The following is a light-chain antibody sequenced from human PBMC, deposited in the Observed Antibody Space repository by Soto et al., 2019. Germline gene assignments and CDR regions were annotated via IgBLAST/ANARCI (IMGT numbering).Light chain of an antibody. V-gene: IGKV3-20*01. CDR3: HQYDSSPLT. Sequence: EIVLTQSPGTLSLSPGERATLSCRASQSVSSSYLAWYQQQPGQAPRLLFYGASSRATGIPDRFSGSGSGTDFTLTISRLEPEDFAVYYCHQYDSSPLTFGRGTKVEIK. CDR1: QSVSSSY. J-gene: IGKJ4*01. CDR2: GAS.